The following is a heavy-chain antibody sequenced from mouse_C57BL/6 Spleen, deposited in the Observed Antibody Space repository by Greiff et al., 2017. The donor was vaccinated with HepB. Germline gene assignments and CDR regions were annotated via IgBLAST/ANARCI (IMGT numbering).Heavy chain of an antibody. V-gene: IGHV1-61*01. Sequence: VQLQQSGAELVRPGSSVKLSCKASGYTFTSYWMDWVKQRPGQGLEWIGNIYPSDSETHYNQKFKDKATLTVDKSSRTAYMQLSSLTSEDSAVYYCARRGNYYGSRGAMDYWGQGTSVTISS. D-gene: IGHD1-1*01. CDR3: ARRGNYYGSRGAMDY. J-gene: IGHJ4*01. CDR1: GYTFTSYW. CDR2: IYPSDSET.